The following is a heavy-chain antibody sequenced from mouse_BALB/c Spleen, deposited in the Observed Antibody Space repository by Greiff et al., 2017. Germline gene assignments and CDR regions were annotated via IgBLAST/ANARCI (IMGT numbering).Heavy chain of an antibody. J-gene: IGHJ4*01. CDR3: ARREEYGYAYAMDY. CDR2: FYPGGGYT. Sequence: VQLQQSGAELVRPGTSVKISCKASGYTFTNYWLGWVKQRPGHGLEWIGDFYPGGGYTNYNEKFKGKATLTADTSSSTAYMQLSSLTSEDSAVYFCARREEYGYAYAMDYWGQGTSVTVSS. CDR1: GYTFTNYW. V-gene: IGHV1-63*02. D-gene: IGHD2-2*01.